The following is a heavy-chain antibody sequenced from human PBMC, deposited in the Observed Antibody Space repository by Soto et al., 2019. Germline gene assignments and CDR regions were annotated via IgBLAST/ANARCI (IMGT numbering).Heavy chain of an antibody. Sequence: QVQLVQSGAEVKKPGASVKVSCKASGYTFTSYAMHWVRQAPVQRLEWMGGINAGNGNTKYSQKFQSRVTITRDTSASTAYMELSSLRSEDTAVYYCARDGAAYYYYGMDVWGQGTMVTVSS. CDR2: INAGNGNT. J-gene: IGHJ6*02. CDR1: GYTFTSYA. D-gene: IGHD3-16*01. V-gene: IGHV1-3*01. CDR3: ARDGAAYYYYGMDV.